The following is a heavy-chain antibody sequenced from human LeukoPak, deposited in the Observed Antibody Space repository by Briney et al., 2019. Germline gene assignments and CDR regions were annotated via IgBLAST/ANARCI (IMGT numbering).Heavy chain of an antibody. J-gene: IGHJ4*02. D-gene: IGHD4-17*01. V-gene: IGHV4-61*02. CDR2: IYTSGST. CDR3: ARGKNDYGDYVFDY. Sequence: SETLSLTCTVSGGSISSGSYSWCWIRQPAGKGLEWIGRIYTSGSTNYNPSLKSRVTISVDTSKNRFSLKLSSVTAADTAVYYCARGKNDYGDYVFDYWGQGTLVTVSS. CDR1: GGSISSGSYS.